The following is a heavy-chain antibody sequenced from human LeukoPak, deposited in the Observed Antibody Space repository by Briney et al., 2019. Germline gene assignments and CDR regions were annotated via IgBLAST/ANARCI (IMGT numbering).Heavy chain of an antibody. CDR3: ARGVHVRVYDSNPHYGHY. CDR2: INPRTGST. CDR1: GYTFTSYY. V-gene: IGHV1-46*01. Sequence: ASVKVSCMASGYTFTSYYIFWVRQAPGQGLEWMGIINPRTGSTSYSQKFQGRVTMTRDMSTSTVYMEVSSLRCEDTALYYCARGVHVRVYDSNPHYGHYWGQGTLVTVSS. D-gene: IGHD3-22*01. J-gene: IGHJ4*02.